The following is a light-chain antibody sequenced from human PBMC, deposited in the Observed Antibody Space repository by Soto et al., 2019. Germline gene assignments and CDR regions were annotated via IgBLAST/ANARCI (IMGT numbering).Light chain of an antibody. CDR1: SRDVGAYSS. Sequence: QSALTQPHSASGSPGQSVTVSCAGTSRDVGAYSSVAWYQQHPGKAPKLIIYEVTKRPSGVPDRFSGARSGNTAFLTVSGLQADDEADYYCSAHAGSNNYVFGTGTKVTVL. CDR2: EVT. CDR3: SAHAGSNNYV. J-gene: IGLJ1*01. V-gene: IGLV2-8*01.